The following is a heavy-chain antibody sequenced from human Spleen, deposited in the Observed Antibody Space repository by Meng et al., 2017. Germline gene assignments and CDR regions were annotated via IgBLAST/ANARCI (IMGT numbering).Heavy chain of an antibody. CDR1: GGSITSTSYY. Sequence: SETLSLTCTASGGSITSTSYYWGWIRQPPGKGLEWIGNVYHSGSTYYNPSLKSRVAISVDTSKNQFSLKLNSVTAADTAVYYCAREDRRSSSWDLDPWGQGTLVTVSS. CDR3: AREDRRSSSWDLDP. D-gene: IGHD2-2*01. CDR2: VYHSGST. V-gene: IGHV4-39*07. J-gene: IGHJ5*02.